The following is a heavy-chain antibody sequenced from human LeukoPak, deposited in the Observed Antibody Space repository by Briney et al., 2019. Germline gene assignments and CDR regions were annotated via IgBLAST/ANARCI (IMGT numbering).Heavy chain of an antibody. J-gene: IGHJ4*02. CDR2: ISPSGGST. CDR1: GYTFTSNY. CDR3: ARVLVTASQDFDY. Sequence: GASVKVSCKAFGYTFTSNYMHWVRQAPGQGPEWMGVISPSGGSTTYAQKFQGRVTMTRDTSISTAYMELSRLRSDDTAVYYCARVLVTASQDFDYWGQGTLVTVSS. D-gene: IGHD2-21*02. V-gene: IGHV1-46*01.